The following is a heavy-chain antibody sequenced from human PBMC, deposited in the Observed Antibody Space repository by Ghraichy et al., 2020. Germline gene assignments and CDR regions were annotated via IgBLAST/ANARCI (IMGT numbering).Heavy chain of an antibody. CDR3: AKEGGDYVRPHFDY. CDR1: GFTFSSYG. J-gene: IGHJ4*02. D-gene: IGHD4-17*01. Sequence: GGSLRLSCAASGFTFSSYGMHWVRQAPGKGLEWVAFIRYDGSNKYYADSVKGRFTISRDNSKNTLYLQMNSLRAEDTAVYYCAKEGGDYVRPHFDYWGQGTLVTVSS. V-gene: IGHV3-30*02. CDR2: IRYDGSNK.